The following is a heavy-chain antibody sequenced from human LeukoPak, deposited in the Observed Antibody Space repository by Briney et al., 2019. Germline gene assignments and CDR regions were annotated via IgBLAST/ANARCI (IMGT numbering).Heavy chain of an antibody. Sequence: PGGSLRLSCAASGFTFSSYSMNWVRQAPGKGLEWVAVISYDGSNKYYADSVKGRFTISRDNSKNTLYLQMNSLRAEDTAVYYCARDRATPYDFWSGYVYYYYGMDVWGQGTTVTVSS. CDR2: ISYDGSNK. CDR1: GFTFSSYS. CDR3: ARDRATPYDFWSGYVYYYYGMDV. J-gene: IGHJ6*02. V-gene: IGHV3-30*03. D-gene: IGHD3-3*01.